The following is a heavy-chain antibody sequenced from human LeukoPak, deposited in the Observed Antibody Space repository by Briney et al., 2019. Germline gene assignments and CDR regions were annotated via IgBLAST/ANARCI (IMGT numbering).Heavy chain of an antibody. CDR2: IYHSGST. J-gene: IGHJ3*02. CDR1: GGSISSGGYY. D-gene: IGHD2-2*01. Sequence: NPSETLSLTCTVSGGSISSGGYYWSWIRQPPGKGLEWIGYIYHSGSTYYNPSLKSRVTISVDRSKNQFSLKLSSVTAADTAVYYCARDSEPQHAFDIWGQGTMVTVSS. V-gene: IGHV4-30-2*01. CDR3: ARDSEPQHAFDI.